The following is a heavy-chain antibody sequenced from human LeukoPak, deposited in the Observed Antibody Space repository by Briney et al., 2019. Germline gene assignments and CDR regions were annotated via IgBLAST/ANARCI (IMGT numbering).Heavy chain of an antibody. V-gene: IGHV4-4*02. J-gene: IGHJ4*02. CDR3: AREAGSSLTISPIDY. Sequence: SGTLSLTCAVSGGSISSSNWWSWVRPPPGKGLEWIGEIYHSGSTNYNPSLKSRVTISVDKSKNQFSLKLSSVTAADTAVYYCAREAGSSLTISPIDYWGQGTLVTVSS. D-gene: IGHD5-24*01. CDR1: GGSISSSNW. CDR2: IYHSGST.